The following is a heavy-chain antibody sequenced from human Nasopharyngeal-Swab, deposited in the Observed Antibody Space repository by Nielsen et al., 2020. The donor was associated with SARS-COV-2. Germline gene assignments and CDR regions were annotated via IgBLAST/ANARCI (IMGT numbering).Heavy chain of an antibody. J-gene: IGHJ6*03. V-gene: IGHV4-39*01. CDR3: VRDNYYHYYMDV. CDR2: IYYSGAT. Sequence: PGKGLEWIGSIYYSGATYYSPSLKSRLTISVGTSQNQFSLTVSSVTASDTAVYYCVRDNYYHYYMDVWGQGTTVTVSS. D-gene: IGHD2-15*01.